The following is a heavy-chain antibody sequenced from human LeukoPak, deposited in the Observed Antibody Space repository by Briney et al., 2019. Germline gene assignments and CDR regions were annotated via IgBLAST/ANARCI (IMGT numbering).Heavy chain of an antibody. Sequence: SETLSLTCSVSGVSISSGFYWGWIPQPPGKGPEWIGSVYHSGRTYYNPSLKSRVTISVDTSKNQVSLKLSSVTAADTAVYYCARALRGYYYYYMDVWGKGTTVTVSS. V-gene: IGHV4-38-2*02. D-gene: IGHD3-16*01. CDR3: ARALRGYYYYYMDV. J-gene: IGHJ6*03. CDR1: GVSISSGFY. CDR2: VYHSGRT.